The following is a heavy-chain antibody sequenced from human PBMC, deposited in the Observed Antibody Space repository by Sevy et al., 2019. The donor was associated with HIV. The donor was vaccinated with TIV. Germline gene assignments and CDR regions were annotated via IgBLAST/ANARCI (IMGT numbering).Heavy chain of an antibody. CDR3: TTGPAAIRRWFDP. J-gene: IGHJ5*02. V-gene: IGHV3-15*01. Sequence: GGSLRLSCAASGFTFSNAWMSWVRQAPGKGLEWVGRIKSKTDGGTTDYAAPVKGRFTISRDDSKNTLYLQMNSLKTEDTAVYYCTTGPAAIRRWFDPWGQGTLVTVSS. CDR1: GFTFSNAW. D-gene: IGHD2-2*01. CDR2: IKSKTDGGTT.